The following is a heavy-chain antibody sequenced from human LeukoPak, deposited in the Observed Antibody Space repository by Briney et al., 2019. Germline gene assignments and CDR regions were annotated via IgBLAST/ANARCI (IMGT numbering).Heavy chain of an antibody. V-gene: IGHV4-61*01. D-gene: IGHD1-26*01. CDR3: ARDPGLVGALVFDY. Sequence: SETLSLTCTVSGGSVSSGSYYWSWIRQPPGKGLEWIGYIYYSGSTNYNPSLKSRVTISVDTSKNQFSLKLSSVTAADTAVYYCARDPGLVGALVFDYWAREPWSPSPQ. CDR1: GGSVSSGSYY. J-gene: IGHJ4*02. CDR2: IYYSGST.